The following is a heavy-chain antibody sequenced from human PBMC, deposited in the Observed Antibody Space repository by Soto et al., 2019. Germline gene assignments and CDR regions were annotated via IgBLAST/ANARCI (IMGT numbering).Heavy chain of an antibody. Sequence: ASVKVSCKASGYTFTGYYMHCVRQAPGQGLEWMGWINPNSGGTNYAQKFQGWVTMTRDTSISTAYMELSRLRSDDTAVYYCARGVLRNYDILTGYYSPDWFEPWGQGTLVTVSS. CDR3: ARGVLRNYDILTGYYSPDWFEP. V-gene: IGHV1-2*04. D-gene: IGHD3-9*01. J-gene: IGHJ5*02. CDR1: GYTFTGYY. CDR2: INPNSGGT.